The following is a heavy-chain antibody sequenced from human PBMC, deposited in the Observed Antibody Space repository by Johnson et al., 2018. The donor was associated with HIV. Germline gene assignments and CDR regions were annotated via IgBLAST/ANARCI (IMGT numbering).Heavy chain of an antibody. CDR1: GFTFSTYG. J-gene: IGHJ3*02. V-gene: IGHV3-48*04. Sequence: EVQLVEYGGGVVQPGRSLRLSCTASGFTFSTYGIHWVRQAPGKGLEWVSYISSSGDTIYYADSVKGRFTISRDNAKKSLYLQMNSLRAEDTAVYYCAKEGITMEVDIWGQGTTVTVSS. CDR3: AKEGITMEVDI. D-gene: IGHD3-10*01. CDR2: ISSSGDTI.